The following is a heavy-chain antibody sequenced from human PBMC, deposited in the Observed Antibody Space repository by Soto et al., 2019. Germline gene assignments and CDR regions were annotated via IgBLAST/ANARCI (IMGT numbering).Heavy chain of an antibody. CDR3: AKERKSGSCYFFDY. Sequence: QVQLVESGGGVVQPGRSLRLSCAASGFTFSSYGMHWVRQAPGKGLEWVAVISYDGSNKYYADSVKGRFTISRDNSKNTLYLQMNSLRAEDTAVYYCAKERKSGSCYFFDYWGQGTLVTVSS. V-gene: IGHV3-30*18. J-gene: IGHJ4*02. D-gene: IGHD2-15*01. CDR1: GFTFSSYG. CDR2: ISYDGSNK.